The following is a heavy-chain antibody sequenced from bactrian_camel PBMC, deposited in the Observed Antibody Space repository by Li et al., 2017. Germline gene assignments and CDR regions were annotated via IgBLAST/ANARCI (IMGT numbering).Heavy chain of an antibody. CDR2: VNSGDTGT. D-gene: IGHD3*01. J-gene: IGHJ4*01. Sequence: VQLVESGGGLVQPGGSLRLSCAASGFTFSNYAMYWVRQAPGKGLEWVSAVNSGDTGTYYAGSVKGRFTISRDNAGNTLYLQLNSLKTEDTAMYYCAKGGTLLGPGDPGH. CDR1: GFTFSNYA. V-gene: IGHV3S1*01. CDR3: AKGGTL.